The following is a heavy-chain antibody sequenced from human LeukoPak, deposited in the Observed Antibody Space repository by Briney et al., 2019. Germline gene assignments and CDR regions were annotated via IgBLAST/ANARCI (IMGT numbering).Heavy chain of an antibody. Sequence: SGGSLRLSCAASGFTFSSYAMSWVRQAPGKGLKWVGFIRSKAYGGTTEYAASVKGRFTISRDDSKSIAYLQMNSLKTEDTAVYYCTRLIPGYSYGSDYWGQGTLVTVSS. V-gene: IGHV3-49*04. CDR1: GFTFSSYA. CDR2: IRSKAYGGTT. D-gene: IGHD5-18*01. J-gene: IGHJ4*02. CDR3: TRLIPGYSYGSDY.